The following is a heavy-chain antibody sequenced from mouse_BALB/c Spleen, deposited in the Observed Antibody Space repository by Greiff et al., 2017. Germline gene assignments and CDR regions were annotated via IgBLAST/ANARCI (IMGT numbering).Heavy chain of an antibody. CDR1: GYTFTDYY. V-gene: IGHV1-77*01. J-gene: IGHJ2*01. CDR2: IYPGSGNT. Sequence: VQLQQSGAELARPGASVKLSCKASGYTFTDYYINWVKQRTGQGLEWIGEIYPGSGNTYYNEKFKGKATLTADKSSSTAYMQLSSLTSEDSAVYFCARDGGYYFDYWGQGTTLTVSS. CDR3: ARDGGYYFDY. D-gene: IGHD2-3*01.